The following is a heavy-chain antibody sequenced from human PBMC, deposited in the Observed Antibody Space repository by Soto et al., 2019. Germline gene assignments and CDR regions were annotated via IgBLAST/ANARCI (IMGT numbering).Heavy chain of an antibody. CDR3: ARDGVGATTFFGYFDY. J-gene: IGHJ4*02. D-gene: IGHD1-26*01. Sequence: LRLSCAASGLIFSGHGMHWVRQAPGKGLQWVAVIRYDGSNIYYADSVKGRFTISRDNSKNTLYLQMNSLRAEDTAVYYCARDGVGATTFFGYFDYWGQGALVTVSS. V-gene: IGHV3-33*01. CDR1: GLIFSGHG. CDR2: IRYDGSNI.